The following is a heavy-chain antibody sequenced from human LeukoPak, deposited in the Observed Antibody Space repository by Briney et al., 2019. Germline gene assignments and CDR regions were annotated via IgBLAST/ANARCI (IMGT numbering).Heavy chain of an antibody. J-gene: IGHJ4*02. D-gene: IGHD3-10*01. V-gene: IGHV4-39*07. CDR3: ARVRFLDYGSGSYTPEYYFDY. Sequence: SETLSLTCTVSGGSISSSSYYWGWIRQPPGKGLEWIGSIYYSGSTYYNPSLKSRVTISVDTSKNQFSLKLSSVTAADTAVYYCARVRFLDYGSGSYTPEYYFDYWGQGTLVTVSS. CDR1: GGSISSSSYY. CDR2: IYYSGST.